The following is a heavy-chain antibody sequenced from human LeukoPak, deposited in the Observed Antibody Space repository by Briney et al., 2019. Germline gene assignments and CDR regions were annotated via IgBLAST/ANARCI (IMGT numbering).Heavy chain of an antibody. J-gene: IGHJ4*02. V-gene: IGHV4-39*01. Sequence: PSETLSLTCTVSGGSISSSGYYWGWIRQPPGKGLECIGIMSYSGSTYYNPSLKSRVTMSVDTSKNHFSLKLSSVTAADTAVYYCARQIYYDRSGYFYVNWGQGTLVTVSS. CDR2: MSYSGST. CDR3: ARQIYYDRSGYFYVN. CDR1: GGSISSSGYY. D-gene: IGHD3-22*01.